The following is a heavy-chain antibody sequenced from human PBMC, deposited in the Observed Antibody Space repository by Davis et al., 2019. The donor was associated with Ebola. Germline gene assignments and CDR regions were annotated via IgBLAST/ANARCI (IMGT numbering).Heavy chain of an antibody. D-gene: IGHD4-17*01. CDR3: ARGGYGEDAFDI. Sequence: SETLSLTCTVSGGSISSYYWSWIRQPPGKGLEWIGEINHSGSTNYNPSLKSRVTISVDTSKNQFSLKLSSVTAADTAVYYCARGGYGEDAFDIWGQGTMVTVSS. V-gene: IGHV4-34*01. CDR2: INHSGST. J-gene: IGHJ3*02. CDR1: GGSISSYY.